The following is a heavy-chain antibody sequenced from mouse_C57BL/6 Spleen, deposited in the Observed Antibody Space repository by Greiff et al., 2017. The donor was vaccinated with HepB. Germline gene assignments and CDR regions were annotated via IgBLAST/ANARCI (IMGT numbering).Heavy chain of an antibody. Sequence: VQLQQSGPELVKPGASVKISCKASGYSFTSYYIHWVKQRPGQGLEWIGWIYPGSGNNKYNEKFKGKATLTADTSSSTAYMQLSSLTSADPAVYYCANYSYYTIDYWGEGTSVTVSS. J-gene: IGHJ4*01. CDR1: GYSFTSYY. CDR3: ANYSYYTIDY. V-gene: IGHV1-66*01. CDR2: IYPGSGNN. D-gene: IGHD2-12*01.